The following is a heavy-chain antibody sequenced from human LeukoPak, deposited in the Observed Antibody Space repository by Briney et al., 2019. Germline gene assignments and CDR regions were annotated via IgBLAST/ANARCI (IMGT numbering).Heavy chain of an antibody. CDR1: GGSVSSGGYH. D-gene: IGHD6-13*01. CDR3: ARDQGGSRTFDY. V-gene: IGHV4-31*03. Sequence: PSETLSLTCTVSGGSVSSGGYHWSWIRQHPGKGLEWIGYINYSGSTYYNPSLKSRVTISVDTSKNQFSLKLSSVTAADTAVYYCARDQGGSRTFDYWGQGTLVTVSS. CDR2: INYSGST. J-gene: IGHJ4*02.